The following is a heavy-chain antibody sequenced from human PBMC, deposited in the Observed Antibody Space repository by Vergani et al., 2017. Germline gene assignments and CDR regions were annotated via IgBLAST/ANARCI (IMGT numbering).Heavy chain of an antibody. CDR2: IDPADSDT. J-gene: IGHJ4*02. CDR3: ARHTTYSVS. V-gene: IGHV5-51*01. D-gene: IGHD1-1*01. CDR1: EYSFGNYW. Sequence: EVELVQSGPEMRKPGESLKISCKGSEYSFGNYWIGWVRQMPGKGLEGMGIIDPADSDTRYSPSFQGQVTISAAKSISTAFLHWDSLKASDTALYYCARHTTYSVSWGQGTLVTVSS.